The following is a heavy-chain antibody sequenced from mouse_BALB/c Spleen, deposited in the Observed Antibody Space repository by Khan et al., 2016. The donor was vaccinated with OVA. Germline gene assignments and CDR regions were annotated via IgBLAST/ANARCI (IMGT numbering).Heavy chain of an antibody. J-gene: IGHJ4*01. D-gene: IGHD1-1*01. CDR3: ARGGITTVVGGYYAMDY. CDR1: GFTFSSYG. V-gene: IGHV5-6-3*01. Sequence: EVELVESGGGLVQPGGSLKLSCAASGFTFSSYGMSWVRQTPDKRLELVATINSNGGSTYYPDSVKGRFTISRDNAKNTLYLQMSSLTSEDTAMYYCARGGITTVVGGYYAMDYWGQGTSVTVSS. CDR2: INSNGGST.